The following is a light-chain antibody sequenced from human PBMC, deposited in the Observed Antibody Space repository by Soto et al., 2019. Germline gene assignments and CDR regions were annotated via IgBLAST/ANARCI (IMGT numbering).Light chain of an antibody. Sequence: QSVLTQPRSVSGSPGQSVTISCTGTSSDVDGYNYVSWYQQHPGKAPKLMIYDVSKRPSGVPDRFSGSKSGNTASLTISGLQAEDEADYYCCSYAGSYTFGYVFGTGTKVTVL. J-gene: IGLJ1*01. CDR2: DVS. CDR1: SSDVDGYNY. CDR3: CSYAGSYTFGYV. V-gene: IGLV2-11*01.